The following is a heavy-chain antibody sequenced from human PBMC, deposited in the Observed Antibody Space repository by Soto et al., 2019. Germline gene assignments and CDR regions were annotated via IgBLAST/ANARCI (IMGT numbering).Heavy chain of an antibody. CDR3: ARVKGQGYPYCFDY. D-gene: IGHD2-15*01. Sequence: SETLSLTCTVSGDSINSGGYYWSWIRQHPGKGLEWIGYIYYSGTTYYSPSLESRTTISLDASKNQFSLKLSSVTAADTALYYCARVKGQGYPYCFDYWGQGTLVT. V-gene: IGHV4-31*03. J-gene: IGHJ4*02. CDR1: GDSINSGGYY. CDR2: IYYSGTT.